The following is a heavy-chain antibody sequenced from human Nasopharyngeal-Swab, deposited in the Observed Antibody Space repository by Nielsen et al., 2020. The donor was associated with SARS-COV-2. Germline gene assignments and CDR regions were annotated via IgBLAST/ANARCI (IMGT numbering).Heavy chain of an antibody. CDR2: IIPIFGTA. J-gene: IGHJ4*02. D-gene: IGHD3-16*02. Sequence: SVKVSCKASGGTFSSYAISWVRQAPGQGLEWMGGIIPIFGTANYAQKFEGRVTITADKSTSTAYMDLSSLRSEDTAVYYCASSPQYYDYVWGSYRSLFDYWGQGTLVTVSS. V-gene: IGHV1-69*06. CDR3: ASSPQYYDYVWGSYRSLFDY. CDR1: GGTFSSYA.